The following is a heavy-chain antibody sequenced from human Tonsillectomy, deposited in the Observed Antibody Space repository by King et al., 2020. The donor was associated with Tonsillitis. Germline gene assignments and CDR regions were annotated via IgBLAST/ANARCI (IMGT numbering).Heavy chain of an antibody. CDR3: ARGRIYCSGGSCYSG. D-gene: IGHD2-15*01. J-gene: IGHJ4*02. CDR2: MNPNSGDT. V-gene: IGHV1-8*02. CDR1: GYTFTTYD. Sequence: VQLVESGAEVKKPGASVKVSCKTSGYTFTTYDINWVRQATGQGLEWMGWMNPNSGDTGYAQKFQGRVTMTRNTSISTAYMELSSLRSDDTAVYYCARGRIYCSGGSCYSGWGQGTQVTVSS.